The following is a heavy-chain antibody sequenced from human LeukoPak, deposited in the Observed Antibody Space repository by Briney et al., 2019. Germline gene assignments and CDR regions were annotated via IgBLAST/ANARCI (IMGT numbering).Heavy chain of an antibody. J-gene: IGHJ4*02. Sequence: PGGSLRLSCAASGFTFSDYYMSWIRQAPGKGLKWISYITSSGSNIYYADSVKGRFTISRDNAKNSLYLQMNSLRAEDTAVYYCARHLSGVTGYTYGRGIDYWGQGTLVTVSS. CDR3: ARHLSGVTGYTYGRGIDY. D-gene: IGHD5-18*01. CDR1: GFTFSDYY. CDR2: ITSSGSNI. V-gene: IGHV3-11*04.